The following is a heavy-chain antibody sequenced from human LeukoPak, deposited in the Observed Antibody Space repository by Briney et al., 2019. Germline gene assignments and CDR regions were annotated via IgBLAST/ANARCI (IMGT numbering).Heavy chain of an antibody. V-gene: IGHV1-69*05. CDR2: IIPIFGTA. CDR1: GGTFSSYA. D-gene: IGHD2-2*01. Sequence: SVKVSCKASGGTFSSYAISWVRQAPGQGLEWKGRIIPIFGTANYAQKFQGRVTITTDESTSTAYMELSSLRSEDTAVYYCARGYCSSTSCRYYYYYYMDVWGKGTTVTVSS. CDR3: ARGYCSSTSCRYYYYYYMDV. J-gene: IGHJ6*03.